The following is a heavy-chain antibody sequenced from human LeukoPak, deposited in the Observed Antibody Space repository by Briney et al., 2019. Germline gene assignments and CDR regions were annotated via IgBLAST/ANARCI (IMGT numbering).Heavy chain of an antibody. CDR3: ARGYSSSWYTYFQH. J-gene: IGHJ1*01. CDR2: IYTSGST. CDR1: GGSISSGSYY. D-gene: IGHD6-13*01. V-gene: IGHV4-61*02. Sequence: SETLSLTCTVSGGSISSGSYYWSWIRPPAGKGLEWIGRIYTSGSTKYNPSLKSRVTISVDTSKNQFSLKLSSVTAADTAVYYCARGYSSSWYTYFQHWGQGTLVTVSS.